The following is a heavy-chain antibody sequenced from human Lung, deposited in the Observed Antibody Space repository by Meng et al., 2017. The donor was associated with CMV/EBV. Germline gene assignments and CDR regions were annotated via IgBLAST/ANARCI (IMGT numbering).Heavy chain of an antibody. CDR1: GGTLSSYA. Sequence: KVCCKASGGTLSSYALRWVRQAPGQGLEWMGDIIPILGIVNYAQKFRGRVTITADRATGTAYMELSSLRSEDTAVYYCARTLGSYYDYWGQGTLVTVSS. V-gene: IGHV1-69*10. CDR2: IIPILGIV. D-gene: IGHD1-26*01. CDR3: ARTLGSYYDY. J-gene: IGHJ4*02.